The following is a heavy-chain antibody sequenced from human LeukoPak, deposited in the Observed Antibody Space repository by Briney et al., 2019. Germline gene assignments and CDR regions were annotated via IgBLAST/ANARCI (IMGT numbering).Heavy chain of an antibody. D-gene: IGHD3-10*01. Sequence: ASVKVSCKASGGTFSSYAISWVRQAPGQGLEWMGRIIPILGIANYAQKFQGRVTMTRDMSTSTVYMELSSLRSEDTAVYYCASQLWFGEGYDAFDIWGQGTMVTVSS. CDR1: GGTFSSYA. V-gene: IGHV1-69*04. J-gene: IGHJ3*02. CDR2: IIPILGIA. CDR3: ASQLWFGEGYDAFDI.